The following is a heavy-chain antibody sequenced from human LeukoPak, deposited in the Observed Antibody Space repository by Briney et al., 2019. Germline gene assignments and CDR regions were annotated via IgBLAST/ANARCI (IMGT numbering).Heavy chain of an antibody. CDR2: IYPDDSDS. V-gene: IGHV5-51*01. CDR1: GYSFTTYW. Sequence: GESLKISCETSGYSFTTYWIGWVRQVPGTGLEWVGAIYPDDSDSRYSPSFQGQVVISADRSIRTAYLQWNSLKTSDTAMYYCVRQRGSSGTINHFDPWGQGTLVTVSS. J-gene: IGHJ5*02. D-gene: IGHD3-10*01. CDR3: VRQRGSSGTINHFDP.